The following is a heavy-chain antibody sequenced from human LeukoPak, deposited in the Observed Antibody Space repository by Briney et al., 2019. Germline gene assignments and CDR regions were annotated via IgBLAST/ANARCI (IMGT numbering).Heavy chain of an antibody. J-gene: IGHJ4*02. CDR1: GFTISSYG. V-gene: IGHV3-23*01. CDR2: VSGGTT. CDR3: AKDRHYYDSSGYYGLGY. Sequence: GGSLRLSCAASGFTISSYGMSWVRQAPGKGLEWVSSVSGGTTYYADSVKGRFTISRDNSKNTLYLQMNSLRAEDTAVYYCAKDRHYYDSSGYYGLGYWGQGTLVTVSS. D-gene: IGHD3-22*01.